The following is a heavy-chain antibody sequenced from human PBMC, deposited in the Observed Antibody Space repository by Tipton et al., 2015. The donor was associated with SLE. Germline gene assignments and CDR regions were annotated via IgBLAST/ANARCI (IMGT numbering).Heavy chain of an antibody. CDR2: ISSSSSYI. CDR1: GFTFSSYS. CDR3: ARHLDYDILTPYGY. V-gene: IGHV3-21*04. D-gene: IGHD3-9*01. Sequence: SLRLSCAASGFTFSSYSMNWVRQAPGKGLEWVSSISSSSSYIYYADSVKGRFTISRDNAKNSLYLQMNSLRAEDTAMYYCARHLDYDILTPYGYWGQGTLVTVSS. J-gene: IGHJ4*02.